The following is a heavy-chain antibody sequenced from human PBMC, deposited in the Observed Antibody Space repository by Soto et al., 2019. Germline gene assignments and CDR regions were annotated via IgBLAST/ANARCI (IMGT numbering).Heavy chain of an antibody. V-gene: IGHV3-33*01. Sequence: ESGGGVVQPGRSLRLSCAASGFTFSSYGMHWVRQAPGKGLEWVAVIWYDGSNKYYADSVKGRFTISRDNSKNTLYLQMNSLRAEDTAVYYCASGDGYLDYWGQGTLVTVSS. CDR1: GFTFSSYG. J-gene: IGHJ4*02. CDR3: ASGDGYLDY. CDR2: IWYDGSNK.